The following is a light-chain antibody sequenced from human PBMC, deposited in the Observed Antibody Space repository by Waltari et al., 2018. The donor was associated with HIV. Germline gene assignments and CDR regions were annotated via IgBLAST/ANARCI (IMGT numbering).Light chain of an antibody. CDR3: AAWDDSLSGYV. CDR1: SSNIGSNY. V-gene: IGLV1-47*01. CDR2: RNN. Sequence: QSVLTQPPSASGTPGQRVTISCSGSSSNIGSNYVYWYQQLPGTAPKLLIFRNNQRPSGVPDRFVGSKSGTSAALAISGLRSEDEAEYYCAAWDDSLSGYVFGTGTKVTVL. J-gene: IGLJ1*01.